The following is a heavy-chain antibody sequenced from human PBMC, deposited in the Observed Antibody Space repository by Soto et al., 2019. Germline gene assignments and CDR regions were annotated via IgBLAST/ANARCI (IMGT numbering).Heavy chain of an antibody. CDR2: ISYDGYDK. V-gene: IGHV3-30*18. D-gene: IGHD2-15*01. CDR3: AKDLLYYCSGGSCYSDYGMDV. Sequence: HPGGSLRLSCAASGFTFSSYGMHWVRQAPGKGLEWVAVISYDGYDKYYADSVKGRFTISRDNSKNTLYLQMNSLRAEDTAVYYCAKDLLYYCSGGSCYSDYGMDVWGQGTTVTVSS. CDR1: GFTFSSYG. J-gene: IGHJ6*02.